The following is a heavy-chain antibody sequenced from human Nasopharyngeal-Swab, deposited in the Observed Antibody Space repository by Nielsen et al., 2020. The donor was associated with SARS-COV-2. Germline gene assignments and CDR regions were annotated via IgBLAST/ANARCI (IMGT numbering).Heavy chain of an antibody. V-gene: IGHV3-30-3*01. D-gene: IGHD2-2*02. CDR2: ISYDGSNA. J-gene: IGHJ5*02. CDR3: ARDSRRYCSSTSCYMGNWFDP. Sequence: VRQAPGKGLEWVAVISYDGSNAYYADSVKGRFTISRDNSENTLYLQVNSLRTEDTAVYYCARDSRRYCSSTSCYMGNWFDPWGQAPWSPSPQ.